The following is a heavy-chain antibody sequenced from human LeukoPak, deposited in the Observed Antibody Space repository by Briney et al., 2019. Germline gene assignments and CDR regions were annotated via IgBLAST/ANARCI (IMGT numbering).Heavy chain of an antibody. V-gene: IGHV4-61*02. CDR1: GGSISSGSYY. J-gene: IGHJ4*02. CDR2: IYTSGST. Sequence: PSQTLSLTCTVSGGSISSGSYYWSWIRQPAGKGLEWIGRIYTSGSTNYNPSLKSRVTISVDTSKNQFSLKLSSVTAADTAVYYCASSALVRGVRAHFDYWGQGTLVTVSS. CDR3: ASSALVRGVRAHFDY. D-gene: IGHD3-10*01.